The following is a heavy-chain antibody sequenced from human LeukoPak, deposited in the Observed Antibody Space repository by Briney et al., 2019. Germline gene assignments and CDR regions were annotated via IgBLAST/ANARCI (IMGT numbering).Heavy chain of an antibody. CDR1: GFTLSSYW. J-gene: IGHJ4*02. CDR3: ARASRYCSSTSCYPKY. D-gene: IGHD2-2*01. Sequence: GGSLRLSCAASGFTLSSYWMHWVRQAPGKGLVWVSRINSDGSSTSYADSVKGGFTISRDNAKNTLYLQMNSLRAEDTAVYYCARASRYCSSTSCYPKYWGQGTLVTVSS. CDR2: INSDGSST. V-gene: IGHV3-74*01.